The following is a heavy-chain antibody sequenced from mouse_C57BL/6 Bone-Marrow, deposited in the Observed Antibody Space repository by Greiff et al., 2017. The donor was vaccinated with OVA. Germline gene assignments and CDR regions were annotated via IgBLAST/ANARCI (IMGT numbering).Heavy chain of an antibody. CDR1: GFTFSDYG. CDR2: ISNLAYSI. D-gene: IGHD1-1*01. Sequence: EVKVVESGGGLVQPGGSLKLSCAASGFTFSDYGMAWVRQAPRKGPEWVAFISNLAYSIYYADTVTGRFTISRENAKNTLYLEMSSLRSEDTAMYYCARTTVVAPYYFDYWGQGTTLTVSS. J-gene: IGHJ2*01. V-gene: IGHV5-15*01. CDR3: ARTTVVAPYYFDY.